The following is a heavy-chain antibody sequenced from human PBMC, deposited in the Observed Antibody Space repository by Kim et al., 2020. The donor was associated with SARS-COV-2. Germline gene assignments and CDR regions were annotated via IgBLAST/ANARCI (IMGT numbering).Heavy chain of an antibody. CDR1: GFTFSSYE. Sequence: GGSLRLSCAASGFTFSSYEMNWVRQAPGKGLEWVSYISSSGSTIYYADSVKGRFTISRDNAKNSLYLQMNSLRAEDTAVYYCAMEKPAGTIYYYYGMDVWGQGTTVTVSS. V-gene: IGHV3-48*03. CDR2: ISSSGSTI. CDR3: AMEKPAGTIYYYYGMDV. D-gene: IGHD4-17*01. J-gene: IGHJ6*02.